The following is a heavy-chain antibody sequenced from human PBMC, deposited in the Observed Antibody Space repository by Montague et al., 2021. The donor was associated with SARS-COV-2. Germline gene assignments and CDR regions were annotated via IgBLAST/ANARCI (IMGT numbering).Heavy chain of an antibody. Sequence: SLRLSCAASGFTFSSYSMNWVRQAPGKGLEWVSSISSSSSYIYYSDSLNGRFTISRDNAKNSLYLQMNSLRAEDTAVYYCARGDFDWLLSFHYGMDVWGQGTTVTVSS. J-gene: IGHJ6*02. V-gene: IGHV3-21*01. CDR2: ISSSSSYI. CDR1: GFTFSSYS. CDR3: ARGDFDWLLSFHYGMDV. D-gene: IGHD3-9*01.